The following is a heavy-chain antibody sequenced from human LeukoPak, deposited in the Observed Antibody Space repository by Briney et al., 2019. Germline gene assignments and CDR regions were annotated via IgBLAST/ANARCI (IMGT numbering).Heavy chain of an antibody. CDR3: ARQIGIAVADAFDI. Sequence: SQTLSLTCTVSGGSISSGGYYWSWIRQHPGKGLEWIGYIYYSGSTYYNPSLKSRVTISVDTSKNQFSLKLSSVTAADTAVYYCARQIGIAVADAFDIWGQGTMVTVSS. CDR1: GGSISSGGYY. V-gene: IGHV4-31*03. D-gene: IGHD6-19*01. J-gene: IGHJ3*02. CDR2: IYYSGST.